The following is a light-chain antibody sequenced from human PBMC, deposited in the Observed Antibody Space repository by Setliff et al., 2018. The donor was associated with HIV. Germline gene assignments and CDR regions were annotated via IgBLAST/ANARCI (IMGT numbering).Light chain of an antibody. CDR1: RSDVGGYKS. CDR2: DAS. CDR3: SSYTSSSTYV. Sequence: QSALAQPASVSGSPGQAITISCTGTRSDVGGYKSVSWYQQLPGKAPKLIIYDASKRPSGVSNRFSGSTSANTASLTISGLQAEDEADYYFSSYTSSSTYVFGTGTKVTVL. V-gene: IGLV2-14*01. J-gene: IGLJ1*01.